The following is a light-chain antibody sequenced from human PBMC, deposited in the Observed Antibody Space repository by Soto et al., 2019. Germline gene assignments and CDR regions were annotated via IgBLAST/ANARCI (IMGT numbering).Light chain of an antibody. CDR2: GAS. Sequence: EVVLTQSPGTLSLSPGESATLSCRASQSVSSSYLAWYQQKPGQAPRLLLYGASSRATGVPDSFSGSGSGTDFTLTISSLEPEDCAVYYCQQYGTSPVTFGQGTKVEIK. CDR1: QSVSSSY. CDR3: QQYGTSPVT. V-gene: IGKV3-20*01. J-gene: IGKJ1*01.